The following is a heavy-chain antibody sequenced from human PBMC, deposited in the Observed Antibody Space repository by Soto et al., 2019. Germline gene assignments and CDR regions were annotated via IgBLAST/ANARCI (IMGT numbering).Heavy chain of an antibody. CDR1: GGTFSSYA. V-gene: IGHV1-69*01. J-gene: IGHJ6*02. CDR2: IIPIFGTA. CDR3: AVTVTTHYGMDV. D-gene: IGHD4-17*01. Sequence: QVQLVQSGAEVKKPGSSVKVSCKASGGTFSSYAISWVRQAPGQGLEWMGGIIPIFGTANYAQKFQGRVTMTAYESTSTAYRELSSLRSEDTAVYYCAVTVTTHYGMDVWGQGTTVTVSS.